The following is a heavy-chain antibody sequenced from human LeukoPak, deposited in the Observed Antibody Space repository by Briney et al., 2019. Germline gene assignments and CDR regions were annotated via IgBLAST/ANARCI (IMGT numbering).Heavy chain of an antibody. Sequence: ASVKVSFKSSGYTFTSYGFGWVRQAPGQGLEWMGWISAYNGNTLYAQKFQGRVTMTTDTSTGTADMELRSLRSDDTAMYYCARALPSARYYDTGGVDPPNPHFDFWGQGTLVTVSS. CDR1: GYTFTSYG. J-gene: IGHJ4*02. CDR3: ARALPSARYYDTGGVDPPNPHFDF. D-gene: IGHD3-22*01. V-gene: IGHV1-18*01. CDR2: ISAYNGNT.